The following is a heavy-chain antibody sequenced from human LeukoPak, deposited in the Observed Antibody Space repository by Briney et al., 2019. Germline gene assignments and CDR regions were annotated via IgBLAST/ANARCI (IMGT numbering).Heavy chain of an antibody. V-gene: IGHV3-23*01. Sequence: GGSLRLSCAASGFTFSTYAMSWVRQAPGKGLEWVSTISDSGANTYYADSVRGRFTISRDNSKNTLYLQKNSLRADDTAIYYCAKSMTLQWRGFFDLWGRGTHATVSS. J-gene: IGHJ2*01. D-gene: IGHD6-19*01. CDR1: GFTFSTYA. CDR3: AKSMTLQWRGFFDL. CDR2: ISDSGANT.